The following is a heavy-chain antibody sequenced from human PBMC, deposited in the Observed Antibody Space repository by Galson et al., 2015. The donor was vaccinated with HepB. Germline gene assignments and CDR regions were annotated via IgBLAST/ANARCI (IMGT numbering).Heavy chain of an antibody. Sequence: SLRLSCAASGFTFSSYAMSWVRQAPGKGLEWVSAISGSGGSTYYADSVKGRFTISRDNSKNTLYLQMNSLRAEDTAVYYCALYSGSYGTEGAFDIWGQGTMVTVSS. V-gene: IGHV3-23*01. D-gene: IGHD1-26*01. CDR2: ISGSGGST. J-gene: IGHJ3*02. CDR1: GFTFSSYA. CDR3: ALYSGSYGTEGAFDI.